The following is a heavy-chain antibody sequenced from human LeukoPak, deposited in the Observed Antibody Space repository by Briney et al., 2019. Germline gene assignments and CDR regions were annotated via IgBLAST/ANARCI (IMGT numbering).Heavy chain of an antibody. CDR2: INHSGST. CDR3: ARGHYDILTGYYPYVWKYYFDY. J-gene: IGHJ4*02. D-gene: IGHD3-9*01. V-gene: IGHV4-34*01. CDR1: GGSFSGYY. Sequence: SETLSLTCAVYGGSFSGYYWSWIRQPPGKGLEWIGEINHSGSTKYNPSLKSRVTISVDTSKNQFSLKLSSVTAADTAVYYCARGHYDILTGYYPYVWKYYFDYWGQGTLVTVSS.